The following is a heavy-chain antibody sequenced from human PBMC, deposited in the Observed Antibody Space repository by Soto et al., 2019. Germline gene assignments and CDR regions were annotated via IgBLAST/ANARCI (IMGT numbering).Heavy chain of an antibody. Sequence: QVQLQQWGAGLLKPSETLSLTCAVYGGSFSGYYWSWIRQPPGKGLEWIGEINHSGSTNYNPSPKSRVTISVATSKNQLSLKLSSVTAADTAVYYCARGSRVPAAIRVFYYGMDVWGQGTTVTVSS. CDR1: GGSFSGYY. CDR2: INHSGST. CDR3: ARGSRVPAAIRVFYYGMDV. J-gene: IGHJ6*02. D-gene: IGHD2-2*01. V-gene: IGHV4-34*01.